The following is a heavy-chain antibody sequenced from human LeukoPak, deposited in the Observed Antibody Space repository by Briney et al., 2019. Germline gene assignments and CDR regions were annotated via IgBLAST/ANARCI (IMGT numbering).Heavy chain of an antibody. CDR3: ARRRYRSSWKWFDP. J-gene: IGHJ5*02. D-gene: IGHD6-13*01. CDR2: ISYSGST. CDR1: GGSISSNNYY. V-gene: IGHV4-39*01. Sequence: SETLSLTCTVSGGSISSNNYYWGWIRQPPGKGLEWIASISYSGSTYYNPSLKSRITISADTSKNQFSLKVTSVTAADTAVYYCARRRYRSSWKWFDPWGQGTLVIVSS.